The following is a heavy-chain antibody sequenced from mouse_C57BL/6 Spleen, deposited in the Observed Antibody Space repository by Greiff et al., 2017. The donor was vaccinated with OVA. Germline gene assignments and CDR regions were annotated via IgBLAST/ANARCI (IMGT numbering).Heavy chain of an antibody. D-gene: IGHD2-2*01. CDR1: GYTFTSYW. Sequence: QVQLQQPGAELVMPGASVKLSCKASGYTFTSYWMHWVKQRPGQGLEWIGEIDPSDSYTNYNQKFKGKSTLTVDKSSSTAYMQLSSLTSEDSAVYYCARGGGVTTKSWCAYWGQGTLVTVSA. J-gene: IGHJ3*01. CDR3: ARGGGVTTKSWCAY. CDR2: IDPSDSYT. V-gene: IGHV1-69*01.